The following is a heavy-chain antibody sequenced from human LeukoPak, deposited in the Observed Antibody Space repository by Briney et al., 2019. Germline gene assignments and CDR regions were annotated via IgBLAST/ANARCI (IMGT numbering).Heavy chain of an antibody. Sequence: SETLSLSCAVSGGTISSYYWSWIRQPPGKGLEWIWDIYYSGSTYYTTSLKSRVTISVHTSKNQLSLKLSSVTAADTAVYYCAREVYYDSSGYYYYRPRSWFDPWGQGTLATVSS. J-gene: IGHJ5*02. V-gene: IGHV4-59*01. D-gene: IGHD3-22*01. CDR2: IYYSGST. CDR1: GGTISSYY. CDR3: AREVYYDSSGYYYYRPRSWFDP.